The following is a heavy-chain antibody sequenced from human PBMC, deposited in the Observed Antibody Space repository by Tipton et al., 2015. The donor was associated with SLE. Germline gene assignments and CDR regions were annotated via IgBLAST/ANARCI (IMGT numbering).Heavy chain of an antibody. Sequence: TLSLTCAVSAYSISTGYHWGWIRQPPGKGLEWIASIHHSGNTYYNPSLKSRVTISVDTSKNQFSLELNSVTAADTAVYYCARDLGMGSSPKRGYFDYWGQGTLVTVSS. CDR2: IHHSGNT. D-gene: IGHD6-13*01. CDR1: AYSISTGYH. J-gene: IGHJ4*02. V-gene: IGHV4-38-2*02. CDR3: ARDLGMGSSPKRGYFDY.